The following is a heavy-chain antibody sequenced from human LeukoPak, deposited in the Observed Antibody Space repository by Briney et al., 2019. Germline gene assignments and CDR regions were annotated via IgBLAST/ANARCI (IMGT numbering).Heavy chain of an antibody. D-gene: IGHD4-17*01. CDR3: ASSEYGTFDY. CDR2: TYYRSKWYN. Sequence: SQTLSLTCAFSGDSVPSNSAAWKWMRESPSRALEGLGRTYYRSKWYNDFAVSVKSRITITPDTSKNQFYLQLNSVTPEDTAVYYCASSEYGTFDYWGQGTLVTVSS. CDR1: GDSVPSNSAA. V-gene: IGHV6-1*01. J-gene: IGHJ4*02.